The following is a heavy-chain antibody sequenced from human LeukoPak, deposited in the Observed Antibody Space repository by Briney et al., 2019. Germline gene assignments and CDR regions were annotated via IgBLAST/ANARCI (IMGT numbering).Heavy chain of an antibody. V-gene: IGHV3-9*01. CDR2: ISWDGRSI. D-gene: IGHD5-18*01. Sequence: TGGSLRLSCAASGFTFSSYWMHWVRQARGKALEWVSCISWDGRSIGYAASVKGRFTISRDNARNSLYLQMNSLRPDDTALYYCAKDMDAWIPTGRGMDVWGKGTTVAVSS. CDR1: GFTFSSYW. CDR3: AKDMDAWIPTGRGMDV. J-gene: IGHJ6*03.